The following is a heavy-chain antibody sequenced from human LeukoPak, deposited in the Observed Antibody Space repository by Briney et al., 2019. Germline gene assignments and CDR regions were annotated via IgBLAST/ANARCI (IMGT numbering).Heavy chain of an antibody. Sequence: SETPSLTCTVSGGSISSYYWSWIRQPPGKGLEWIGYIYYSGSTNYNPSLKSRVTISVDTSKNQFSLKLSSVTAADTAVYYCARHYDSSGYYYGLDYWGQGTLVTVSS. D-gene: IGHD3-22*01. CDR1: GGSISSYY. CDR3: ARHYDSSGYYYGLDY. CDR2: IYYSGST. J-gene: IGHJ4*02. V-gene: IGHV4-59*01.